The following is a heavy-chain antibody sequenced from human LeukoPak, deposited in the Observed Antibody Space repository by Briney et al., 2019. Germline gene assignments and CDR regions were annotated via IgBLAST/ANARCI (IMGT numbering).Heavy chain of an antibody. CDR2: ISSSSSYI. CDR3: ARSITMIVESFYYFDY. J-gene: IGHJ4*02. Sequence: GGSLRLSCAASGFSVSSNYMGWVRQAPGKGLEWVSSISSSSSYIYYADSVKGRFTISRDNAKNSLYLQMNSLRAEDTAVYYCARSITMIVESFYYFDYWGQGTLVTVSS. CDR1: GFSVSSNY. D-gene: IGHD3-22*01. V-gene: IGHV3-21*01.